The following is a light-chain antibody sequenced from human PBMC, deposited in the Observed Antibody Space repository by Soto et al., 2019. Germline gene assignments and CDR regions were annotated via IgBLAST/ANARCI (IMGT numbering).Light chain of an antibody. CDR2: KAS. CDR1: QTISTW. CDR3: QKYNSYPWT. Sequence: IQMTQSPSTLSASVGDRVTFTCRASQTISTWLAWYQQKPGEAPKLLIYKASTLEVGVPSGFSASGSGTEFTLIINTLQPADLANYYCQKYNSYPWTFGQGTKV. J-gene: IGKJ1*01. V-gene: IGKV1-5*03.